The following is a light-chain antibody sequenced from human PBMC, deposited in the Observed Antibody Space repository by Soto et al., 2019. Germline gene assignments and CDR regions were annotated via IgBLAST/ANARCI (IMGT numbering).Light chain of an antibody. CDR2: EVS. J-gene: IGLJ1*01. V-gene: IGLV2-14*01. Sequence: QSALTQPASVSGSPGQSITISCTGTSSDVGGYNYVSWYQQHSGKAPKLMIYEVSYRPSGVSNRFSGSKSGNTASLTISGLQAEDEADYYCSSYTSSSTLDVFGTGTKVTVL. CDR3: SSYTSSSTLDV. CDR1: SSDVGGYNY.